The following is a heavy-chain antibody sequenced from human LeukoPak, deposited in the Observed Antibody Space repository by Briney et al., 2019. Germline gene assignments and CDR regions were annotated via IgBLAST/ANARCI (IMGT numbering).Heavy chain of an antibody. V-gene: IGHV1-18*04. J-gene: IGHJ1*01. Sequence: AAVSVSFKTSVYKFLSHGISWVRQAPGQGLDWLGWIRADNGDTRFAQKFQGRFTMTTDTSTSTARMELRSLRSDDTAVYYCARDWPTVIADFWGQGTLVTVSS. CDR2: IRADNGDT. D-gene: IGHD4-11*01. CDR1: VYKFLSHG. CDR3: ARDWPTVIADF.